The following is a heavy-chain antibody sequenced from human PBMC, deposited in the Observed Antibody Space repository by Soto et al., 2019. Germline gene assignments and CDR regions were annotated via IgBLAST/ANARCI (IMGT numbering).Heavy chain of an antibody. V-gene: IGHV1-46*01. CDR2: INPSGGST. J-gene: IGHJ4*02. CDR1: GYPFTSYY. D-gene: IGHD5-18*01. Sequence: ASVKVSCKASGYPFTSYYMHWVRQAPGQGLEWMGIINPSGGSTRNAQKFQGRVNMTTDTSTTTVYMELSSLRSEDTAVYYCARAFGDARGYPYEGYLGQGILVTVSS. CDR3: ARAFGDARGYPYEGY.